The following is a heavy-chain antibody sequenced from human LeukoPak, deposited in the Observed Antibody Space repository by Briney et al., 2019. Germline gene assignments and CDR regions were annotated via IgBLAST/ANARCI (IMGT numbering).Heavy chain of an antibody. Sequence: SQTLSLTCALSGDSVSSNSAAWNWLRQSPSRGLEWLGRTYYRSKGYNDYAVSVKSRITINPDTSKNQFSLQLNSVTPEDTAVYYCARDKYYYDSSGYYPFDYWGQGTLVTVSS. CDR2: TYYRSKGYN. CDR1: GDSVSSNSAA. CDR3: ARDKYYYDSSGYYPFDY. V-gene: IGHV6-1*01. D-gene: IGHD3-22*01. J-gene: IGHJ4*02.